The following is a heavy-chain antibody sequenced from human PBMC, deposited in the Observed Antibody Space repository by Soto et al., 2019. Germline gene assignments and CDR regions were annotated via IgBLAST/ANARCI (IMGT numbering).Heavy chain of an antibody. Sequence: QVQLVQSGAEVKKPGASVKVSCKASGYTFSNYGLSWVRQAPGQGLEWMGWISAYNGNTNYAQKFQGRVTMTTDASTSTAYMELRSLRSDDTAVHFCARADIPDNWFDPWGQGTLVTVSS. V-gene: IGHV1-18*04. CDR3: ARADIPDNWFDP. CDR2: ISAYNGNT. D-gene: IGHD2-15*01. J-gene: IGHJ5*02. CDR1: GYTFSNYG.